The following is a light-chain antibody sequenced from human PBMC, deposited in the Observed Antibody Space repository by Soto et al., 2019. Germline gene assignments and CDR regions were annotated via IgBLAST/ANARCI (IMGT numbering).Light chain of an antibody. V-gene: IGKV3-20*01. CDR3: QQYGTSLFT. J-gene: IGKJ3*01. CDR1: QSVASTY. CDR2: GAS. Sequence: EIVLTQSPGTLSLSPGERATLSCRASQSVASTYLAWYPQKPGQAPRLLIYGASSRATGIPDRFSGSGSETDFTLTISRLEPEDFAVYYCQQYGTSLFTFGPETKVDIK.